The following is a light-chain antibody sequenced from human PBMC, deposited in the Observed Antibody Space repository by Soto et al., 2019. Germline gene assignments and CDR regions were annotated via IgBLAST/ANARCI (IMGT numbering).Light chain of an antibody. J-gene: IGKJ4*01. CDR2: GAS. V-gene: IGKV3-20*01. CDR1: QSVSSSY. CDR3: QQYGSSPLT. Sequence: EIVLTQSPGTLSLSPGERATLSCRASQSVSSSYLGWYQQKPGQAPRLLIYGASSRATGIPDRFSGSGSGTDFTLTISRLEPVDFAVYYCQQYGSSPLTFGGGSKVEI.